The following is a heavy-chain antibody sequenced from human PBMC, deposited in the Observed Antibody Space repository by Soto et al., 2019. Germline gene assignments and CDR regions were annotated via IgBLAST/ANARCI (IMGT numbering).Heavy chain of an antibody. D-gene: IGHD4-4*01. V-gene: IGHV3-33*01. CDR3: ARDRYSNYVLGEYEH. CDR1: GFTFSSYG. J-gene: IGHJ4*02. Sequence: GGSLRLSCAASGFTFSSYGMHWVRQAPGKGLEWVAVIWYDGSNKYYADSAKGRFTISRDNSKNTLYLQMNSLRAEDTAVYYCARDRYSNYVLGEYEHWGQGTLVTVSS. CDR2: IWYDGSNK.